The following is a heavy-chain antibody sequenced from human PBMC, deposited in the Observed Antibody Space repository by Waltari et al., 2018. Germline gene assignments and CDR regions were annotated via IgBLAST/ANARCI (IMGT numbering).Heavy chain of an antibody. CDR3: ARDRNKSSGSPSSSWYYYYYYMDV. CDR2: ISSSSSYI. D-gene: IGHD6-13*01. J-gene: IGHJ6*03. V-gene: IGHV3-21*01. CDR1: GFTFSSYS. Sequence: EVQLVESGGGLVKPGGSLRLSCAASGFTFSSYSMNWVRQAPGKGLEWVSSISSSSSYIYYADSVKGRFTISRDNAKNSLYLQMNSLRAEDTAVYYCARDRNKSSGSPSSSWYYYYYYMDVWGKGTTVTVSS.